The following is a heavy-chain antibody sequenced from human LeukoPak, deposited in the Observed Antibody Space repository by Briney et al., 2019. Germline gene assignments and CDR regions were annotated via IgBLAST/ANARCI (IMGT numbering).Heavy chain of an antibody. CDR1: GGSFSGYY. CDR2: INHSGST. V-gene: IGHV4-34*01. Sequence: SETLSLTCAVYGGSFSGYYWSWIRQPPGKGLEWIEEINHSGSTNYNPSLKSRVTISVDTSKNQFSLKLSSVTAADTAVYYCAREGWRAYYYYYGMDVWGQGTTVTVSS. CDR3: AREGWRAYYYYYGMDV. D-gene: IGHD6-19*01. J-gene: IGHJ6*02.